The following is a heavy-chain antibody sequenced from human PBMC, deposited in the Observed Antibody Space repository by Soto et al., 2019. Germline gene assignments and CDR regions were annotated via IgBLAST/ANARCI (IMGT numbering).Heavy chain of an antibody. D-gene: IGHD3-22*01. CDR2: ISSSSSYI. J-gene: IGHJ4*02. CDR1: GFTFSLYS. CDR3: VRARATDSRPDY. V-gene: IGHV3-21*01. Sequence: GGSLRLSCAASGFTFSLYSMIWVRQAPGKGLEWVSSISSSSSYIYYADSMKGRFTLSRDNAQNSLYLQMNSLRVDDPAVYYCVRARATDSRPDYWGQGTLVTVSS.